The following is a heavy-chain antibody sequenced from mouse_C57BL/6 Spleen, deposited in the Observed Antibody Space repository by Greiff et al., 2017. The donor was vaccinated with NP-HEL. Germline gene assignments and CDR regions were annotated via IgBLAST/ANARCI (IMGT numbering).Heavy chain of an antibody. CDR2: INPSSGYT. D-gene: IGHD2-5*01. CDR3: ARDANSNWFAY. CDR1: GYTFTSYW. Sequence: QVQLKQSGAELAKPGASVKLSCKASGYTFTSYWMHWVKQRPGQGLEWIGYINPSSGYTKYNQKFKDKATLTADKSSSTAYMQLSSMTYEDSAVYYCARDANSNWFAYWGQGTLVTVSA. J-gene: IGHJ3*01. V-gene: IGHV1-7*01.